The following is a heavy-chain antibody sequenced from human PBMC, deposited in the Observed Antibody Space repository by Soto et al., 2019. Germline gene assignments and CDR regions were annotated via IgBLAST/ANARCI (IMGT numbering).Heavy chain of an antibody. J-gene: IGHJ4*02. Sequence: ASVKVSCKASGYTFTSYAMHWVRQAPGQRLEWMGWINAGNGNTKYSQKFQGRVTMTRDTSTSTVYMELSSLRSEDTAVDYCARSGDSSGYYCAYWGQGTLVTVSS. D-gene: IGHD3-22*01. CDR1: GYTFTSYA. V-gene: IGHV1-3*01. CDR2: INAGNGNT. CDR3: ARSGDSSGYYCAY.